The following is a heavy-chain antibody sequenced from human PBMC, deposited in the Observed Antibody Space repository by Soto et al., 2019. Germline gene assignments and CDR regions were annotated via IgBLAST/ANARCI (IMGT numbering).Heavy chain of an antibody. CDR1: GGSFSGYY. J-gene: IGHJ6*03. CDR3: ARGKGVIMAYYYYMDV. CDR2: INHSGST. V-gene: IGHV4-34*01. Sequence: AETLSLTCAVYGGSFSGYYWSWIRQPPGKGLEWIGEINHSGSTNYNPSLKSRVTISVDTSKNQFSLKLSSVTAADTAVYYCARGKGVIMAYYYYMDVRAKRTTVTVSS. D-gene: IGHD3-3*01.